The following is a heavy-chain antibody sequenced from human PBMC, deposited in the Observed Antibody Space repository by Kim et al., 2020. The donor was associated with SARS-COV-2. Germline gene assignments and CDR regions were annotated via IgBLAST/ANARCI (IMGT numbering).Heavy chain of an antibody. D-gene: IGHD5-12*01. V-gene: IGHV4-34*04. CDR3: ARGIVVATNYYYYGMDV. Sequence: KSRATISVDTSKNQFSLKLSSGTAADTAVYYCARGIVVATNYYYYGMDVWGQGTTVTVSS. J-gene: IGHJ6*02.